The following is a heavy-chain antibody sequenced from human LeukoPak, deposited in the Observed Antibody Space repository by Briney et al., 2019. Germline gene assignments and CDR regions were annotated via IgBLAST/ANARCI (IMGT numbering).Heavy chain of an antibody. D-gene: IGHD1-1*01. CDR3: ARWPTGTLVPQDY. CDR1: RYTFTSYY. J-gene: IGHJ4*02. Sequence: ASVKVSCKASRYTFTSYYMHWVRQAPGQGLEWMGIINHSGGSTSYAQKFQGRVTMTRGTSTSTVYMELSSLRSEDTAVYYCARWPTGTLVPQDYWGQGTLVTVSS. V-gene: IGHV1-46*01. CDR2: INHSGGST.